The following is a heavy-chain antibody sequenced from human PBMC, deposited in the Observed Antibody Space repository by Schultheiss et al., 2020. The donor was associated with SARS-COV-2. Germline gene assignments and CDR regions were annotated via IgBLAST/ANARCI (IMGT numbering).Heavy chain of an antibody. J-gene: IGHJ6*02. Sequence: GESLKISCVASGFTFRNYWMHWVRQGPGKGLVWVSRISNDGTTISYADSVKGRFTISRDNAKNTLYLQMNSLRAEDTAVYYCARAVDFWSGYYGMDVWGQGTTVTASS. CDR1: GFTFRNYW. D-gene: IGHD3-3*01. CDR2: ISNDGTTI. CDR3: ARAVDFWSGYYGMDV. V-gene: IGHV3-74*01.